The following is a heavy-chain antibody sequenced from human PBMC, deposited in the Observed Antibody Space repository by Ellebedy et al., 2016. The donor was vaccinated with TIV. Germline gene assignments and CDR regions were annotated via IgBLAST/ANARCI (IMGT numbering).Heavy chain of an antibody. D-gene: IGHD6-19*01. Sequence: PGGSLRLSCAASGFTFSCCAMSWVRQAPGKGLEWVSVISNSGDTTYADSVKGRFTISRDNFKNTLCLQMNSLRAEDTAVYYCANYKNTGGSVWRSDAFDVWGQGTMVTVSS. CDR3: ANYKNTGGSVWRSDAFDV. CDR1: GFTFSCCA. J-gene: IGHJ3*01. V-gene: IGHV3-23*01. CDR2: ISNSGDTT.